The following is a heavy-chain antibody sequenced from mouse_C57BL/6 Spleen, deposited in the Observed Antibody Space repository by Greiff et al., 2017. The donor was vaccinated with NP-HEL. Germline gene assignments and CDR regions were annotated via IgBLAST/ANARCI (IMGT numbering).Heavy chain of an antibody. D-gene: IGHD1-1*01. CDR3: ARNYGRSYAMDY. V-gene: IGHV1-55*01. J-gene: IGHJ4*01. CDR2: IYPGSGST. Sequence: QVQLQQSGAELVKPGASVKMSCKASGYTFTSYWITWVKQRPGQGLEWIGDIYPGSGSTNYNEKFKSKATLTVDTSSSTAYMQLSSLTSEDSAVYYCARNYGRSYAMDYWGQGTSVTVSA. CDR1: GYTFTSYW.